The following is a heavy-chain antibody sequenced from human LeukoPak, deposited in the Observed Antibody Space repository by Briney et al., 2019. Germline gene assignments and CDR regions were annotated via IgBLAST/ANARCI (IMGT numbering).Heavy chain of an antibody. CDR3: ARSVGRSGWIINWFDP. J-gene: IGHJ5*02. V-gene: IGHV1-2*06. CDR1: GYTFTGYY. D-gene: IGHD6-19*01. Sequence: GASVKVSCKASGYTFTGYYMHWVRQAPGQGLEWMGRINPNSGGTNYAQKFQGRVTMTRDTSISTAYMELSRLRSDDTAVYYCARSVGRSGWIINWFDPWGQGTLVTVSS. CDR2: INPNSGGT.